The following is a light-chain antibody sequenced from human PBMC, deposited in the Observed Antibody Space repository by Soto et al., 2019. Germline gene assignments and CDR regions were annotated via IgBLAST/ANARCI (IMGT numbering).Light chain of an antibody. CDR1: SSKIGNNY. V-gene: IGLV1-51*02. J-gene: IGLJ1*01. CDR3: GTWDSSLSAYV. CDR2: ENN. Sequence: QSVLTQPPSVSAAPGQKVTISRSGSSSKIGNNYVSWYQQLPGTAPKLLIYENNKRPSGIPDRFSGSKSGTSATLGITGLQTGDEADYYCGTWDSSLSAYVFGTGTKVTVL.